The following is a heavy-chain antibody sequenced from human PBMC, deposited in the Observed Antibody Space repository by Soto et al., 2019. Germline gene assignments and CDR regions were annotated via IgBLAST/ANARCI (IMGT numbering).Heavy chain of an antibody. Sequence: SVKVSCKASGFTFTSSAVQWVRQARGQRLEWIGWIVVGSGNTNYAQKFQERVTITRDMSTSTAYMELSSLRSEDTAVYYCAALLRDSSGYYYVGNAFDIWGQGTMVTVSS. J-gene: IGHJ3*02. D-gene: IGHD3-22*01. CDR1: GFTFTSSA. CDR2: IVVGSGNT. CDR3: AALLRDSSGYYYVGNAFDI. V-gene: IGHV1-58*01.